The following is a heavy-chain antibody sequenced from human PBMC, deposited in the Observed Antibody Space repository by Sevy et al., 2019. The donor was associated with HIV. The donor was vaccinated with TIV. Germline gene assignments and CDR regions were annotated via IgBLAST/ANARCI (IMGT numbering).Heavy chain of an antibody. CDR1: GYTFTGYY. J-gene: IGHJ3*02. V-gene: IGHV1-2*06. CDR2: INPNGDT. CDR3: ARDSYNPYYYDSGGFCASDM. D-gene: IGHD3-22*01. Sequence: ASVKVYCKTSGYTFTGYYMHWVRQAPGQGLEWMGRINPNGDTDYAQKFQGRVTMTRATSINTAYMELSRLKSHDTAVYYCARDSYNPYYYDSGGFCASDMWGQGTMVTVSS.